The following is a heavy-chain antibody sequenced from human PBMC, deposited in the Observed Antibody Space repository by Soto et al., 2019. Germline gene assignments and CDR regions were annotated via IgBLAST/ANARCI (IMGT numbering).Heavy chain of an antibody. Sequence: ASVKVSCKASGYSFTRYGISWVRQAPGQGLEWMGWISVHNGNTNYAQKVQGRVTMTTDTSTSTAYVELRSLRSDDTAVYYCAREDYGSLAFDYWGQGTLVTVSS. J-gene: IGHJ4*02. CDR1: GYSFTRYG. CDR2: ISVHNGNT. CDR3: AREDYGSLAFDY. V-gene: IGHV1-18*01. D-gene: IGHD4-17*01.